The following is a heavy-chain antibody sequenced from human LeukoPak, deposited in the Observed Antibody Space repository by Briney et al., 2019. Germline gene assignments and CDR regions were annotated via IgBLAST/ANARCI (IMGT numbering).Heavy chain of an antibody. V-gene: IGHV1-46*01. CDR2: INPSGGST. D-gene: IGHD2-2*01. J-gene: IGHJ6*03. Sequence: ALVKVSCKASGYTFTSYYMHWVRQAPGQGLEWMGIINPSGGSTSYAQKFQGRVTMTRDMSTSTVYMELNSLRSEDTAVYYCARICSSTSRNMDVWGKGTTVTVSS. CDR1: GYTFTSYY. CDR3: ARICSSTSRNMDV.